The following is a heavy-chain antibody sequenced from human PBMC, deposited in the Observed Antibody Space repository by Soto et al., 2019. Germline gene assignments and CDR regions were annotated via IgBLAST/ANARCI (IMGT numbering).Heavy chain of an antibody. CDR1: GGSISSGDYY. D-gene: IGHD3-22*01. J-gene: IGHJ5*02. Sequence: SETLSLTCTVSGGSISSGDYYWSWIRQPPGKGLEWIGYIYYSGSTYYNPSLKSRVTISVDTSKNQFSLKLSSVTAADTAVYYCARGRGYYEPNWFDPWGQGTLVTVSS. V-gene: IGHV4-30-4*01. CDR2: IYYSGST. CDR3: ARGRGYYEPNWFDP.